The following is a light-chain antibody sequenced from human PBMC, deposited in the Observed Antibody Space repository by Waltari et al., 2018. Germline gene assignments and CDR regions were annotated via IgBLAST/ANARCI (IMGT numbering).Light chain of an antibody. J-gene: IGLJ2*01. Sequence: QSALTQPPSVSGSPGQSVTISCTGTSSDVGGYTFVSWYQQHPGKAPKLMIYDVSQRPSGVPDRFSVSKSGNTASLTISGLQAEDEADYYCCSYAGRYTLLFGGGTKLTVL. CDR1: SSDVGGYTF. V-gene: IGLV2-11*01. CDR2: DVS. CDR3: CSYAGRYTLL.